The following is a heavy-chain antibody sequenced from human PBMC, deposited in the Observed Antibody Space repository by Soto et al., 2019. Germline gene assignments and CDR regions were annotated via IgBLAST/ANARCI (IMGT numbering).Heavy chain of an antibody. CDR2: ISSSGSKR. CDR3: ARDCIAAPNWFDP. V-gene: IGHV3-48*03. D-gene: IGHD6-13*01. J-gene: IGHJ5*02. Sequence: VQLVESGGGLVQPGGSLRLSCAASGFTFRNFEMNWVRQVPGKGLEWISYISSSGSKRYYADSVKGRFIVSRDNTNDSLFLEMNSLRDEDTGVYYCARDCIAAPNWFDPWGQGTLVTVSS. CDR1: GFTFRNFE.